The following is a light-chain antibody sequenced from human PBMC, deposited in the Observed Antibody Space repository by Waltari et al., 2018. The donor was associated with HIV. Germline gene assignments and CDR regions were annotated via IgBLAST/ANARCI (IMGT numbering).Light chain of an antibody. V-gene: IGLV1-44*01. CDR3: AAWDDSLNGPL. J-gene: IGLJ3*02. CDR1: SSNIARNA. CDR2: SDN. Sequence: QSVLTQPPSASGTPGQRVTISCSGSSSNIARNAVHWYQQLPGAAPKLLFYSDNQRPSGVPDRFSGSRSGTSASLAISGLQSGDEADYYCAAWDDSLNGPLFGGGTKLTVL.